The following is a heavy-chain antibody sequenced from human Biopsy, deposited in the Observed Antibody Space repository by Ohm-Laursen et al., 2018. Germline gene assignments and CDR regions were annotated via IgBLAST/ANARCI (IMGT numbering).Heavy chain of an antibody. CDR3: ARLYRLDDYWNDDPPDAFDV. J-gene: IGHJ3*01. CDR1: GGSIKSYY. V-gene: IGHV4-59*01. CDR2: ISKGGDT. D-gene: IGHD1-1*01. Sequence: PGTLSLTCTVSGGSIKSYYWNWIRQSPGKGLEWIGFISKGGDTTYNPSLRGRVAISVDTSKNQFSLKLSSVTAADTAIFFCARLYRLDDYWNDDPPDAFDVWGQGTRVTVSS.